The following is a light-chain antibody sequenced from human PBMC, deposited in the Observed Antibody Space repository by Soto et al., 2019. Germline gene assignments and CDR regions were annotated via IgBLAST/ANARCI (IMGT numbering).Light chain of an antibody. CDR3: QKYNSAPRT. J-gene: IGKJ1*01. V-gene: IGKV3-11*01. CDR1: QSVSIY. CDR2: DAS. Sequence: EIVLAQSPATLSLSPGERATLSCRASQSVSIYLAWYQQKPGQAPRLLIYDASNRATGIPARFSGSGSGTDFTLTISSLEPEDFATYYCQKYNSAPRTFGQGTKVEIK.